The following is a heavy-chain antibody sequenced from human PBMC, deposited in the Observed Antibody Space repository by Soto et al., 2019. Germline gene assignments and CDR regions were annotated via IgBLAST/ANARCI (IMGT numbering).Heavy chain of an antibody. V-gene: IGHV3-30-3*01. Sequence: QVQLVESGGGVVQPGRSLRLSCAASGFTFSSCAMHWVRQAPGKGLEWVALISYDGSNKYYADSVKGRFTISRDNSKNTLYLQMNSLRGWDTALYYCARDKRDLRFLEWSYYFDYWGQGTLVTVSS. CDR3: ARDKRDLRFLEWSYYFDY. CDR2: ISYDGSNK. D-gene: IGHD3-3*01. J-gene: IGHJ4*02. CDR1: GFTFSSCA.